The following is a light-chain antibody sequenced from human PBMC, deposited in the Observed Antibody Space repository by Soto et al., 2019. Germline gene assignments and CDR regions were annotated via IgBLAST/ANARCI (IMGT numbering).Light chain of an antibody. V-gene: IGKV1-33*01. CDR3: QQYLNVLT. J-gene: IGKJ4*01. Sequence: DIQMNQSPSSLSASVGDRITITCQASQDIRNHLNWYQQKPGKAPKILIYDASNLEAGVPSRFGRSGSGTDFTFTISSLQPEDIATYYCQQYLNVLTFGGGTKVEIK. CDR2: DAS. CDR1: QDIRNH.